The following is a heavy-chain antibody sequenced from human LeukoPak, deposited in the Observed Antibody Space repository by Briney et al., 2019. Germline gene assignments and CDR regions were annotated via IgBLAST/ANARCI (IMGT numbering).Heavy chain of an antibody. Sequence: SETLSLTCTVSGGSLSSSSYYWGWIRQPPGKGLEWIGSIYYSGSTYYNPSLKSRVTISVDTSKNQFSLKLSSVTAADTAVYYCARRATIARYYYGMDVWGQGTTVTVSS. V-gene: IGHV4-39*01. J-gene: IGHJ6*02. CDR1: GGSLSSSSYY. CDR3: ARRATIARYYYGMDV. CDR2: IYYSGST. D-gene: IGHD5-12*01.